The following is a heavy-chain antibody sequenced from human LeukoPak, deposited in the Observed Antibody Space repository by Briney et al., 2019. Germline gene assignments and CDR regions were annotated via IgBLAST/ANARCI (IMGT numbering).Heavy chain of an antibody. V-gene: IGHV3-23*01. CDR2: IRPTGTNT. J-gene: IGHJ4*02. D-gene: IGHD1-14*01. Sequence: GWSLRLSCAASGFPSNTYAMSWVRQAPGKGLEWVSVIRPTGTNTYYASSVKGRFTISRDDSKTTLYLQMSSLRAEDTAIYYCAKLPFYETSAPLRDLSFWGQGTLVTVSS. CDR1: GFPSNTYA. CDR3: AKLPFYETSAPLRDLSF.